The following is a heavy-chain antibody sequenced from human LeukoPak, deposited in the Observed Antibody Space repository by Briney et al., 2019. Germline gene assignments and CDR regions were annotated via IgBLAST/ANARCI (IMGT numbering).Heavy chain of an antibody. CDR2: IKQDGSEK. D-gene: IGHD3-22*01. Sequence: PGGSLRLSCAASGFTFSSNWMSWVRQVPGQGLEWVANIKQDGSEKKYVDSVKGRFTISRDNAKNSLYLQMNSLRAEDTAVYYCAREGYYDSSGLDYWGQGTLVTVSS. J-gene: IGHJ4*02. V-gene: IGHV3-7*01. CDR1: GFTFSSNW. CDR3: AREGYYDSSGLDY.